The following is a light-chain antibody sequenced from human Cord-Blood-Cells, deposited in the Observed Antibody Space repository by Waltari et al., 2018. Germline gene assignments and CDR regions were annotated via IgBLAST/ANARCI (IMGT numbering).Light chain of an antibody. CDR2: EFS. Sequence: QSALPQPASVSGSPGQSSTISCTGTSSDVGVYHYVPWYQQHPGKAPKLMIYEFSNRPSGVSNRFSGSKSGNTASLTISGLQAEDEADYYCSSYTSSSTLVFGTGTKVTVL. J-gene: IGLJ1*01. CDR1: SSDVGVYHY. V-gene: IGLV2-14*01. CDR3: SSYTSSSTLV.